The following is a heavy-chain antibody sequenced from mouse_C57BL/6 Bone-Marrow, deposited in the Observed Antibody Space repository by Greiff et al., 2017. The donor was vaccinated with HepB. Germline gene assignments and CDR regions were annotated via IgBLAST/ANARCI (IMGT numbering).Heavy chain of an antibody. CDR3: TTDESRRAWCAN. D-gene: IGHD1-1*01. CDR2: IDPENGDT. V-gene: IGHV14-4*01. Sequence: EVQLQQSGAELVRPGASVKLSCTASGFNIKDYYMHWVKQRPEQGLEWIGWIDPENGDTEYASKFQGKANITADTSSNTAYLQLRSLTSEDTAVYYCTTDESRRAWCANWGQGKLVTVTA. CDR1: GFNIKDYY. J-gene: IGHJ3*01.